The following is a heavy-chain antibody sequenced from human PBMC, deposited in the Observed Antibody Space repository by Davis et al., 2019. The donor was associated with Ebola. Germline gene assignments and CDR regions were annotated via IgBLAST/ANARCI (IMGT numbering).Heavy chain of an antibody. J-gene: IGHJ3*02. D-gene: IGHD3-22*01. CDR3: ARLRGGGGYRRAFDI. Sequence: PSETLSLTCAVYGGSFSGYYWSWIRQPPGKELEWIGEINHSGSTNYNPSLKSRVTISVDTSKNQFSLKLSSVTAADTAVYYCARLRGGGGYRRAFDIWGQGTMVTVSS. CDR1: GGSFSGYY. V-gene: IGHV4-34*01. CDR2: INHSGST.